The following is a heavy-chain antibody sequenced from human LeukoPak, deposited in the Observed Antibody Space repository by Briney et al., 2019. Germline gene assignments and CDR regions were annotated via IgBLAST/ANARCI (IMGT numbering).Heavy chain of an antibody. J-gene: IGHJ4*02. Sequence: KPGGSLRLSCAASGISFSNYSMNWVRQAPGKGLEWVSLISSSSRFIYYGDSVKGRFTISRDNAKNTLYLQMNSLRAEDTAVYYCARGLSGYASSLGYWGQGTLVTVSA. D-gene: IGHD6-6*01. CDR2: ISSSSRFI. V-gene: IGHV3-21*01. CDR1: GISFSNYS. CDR3: ARGLSGYASSLGY.